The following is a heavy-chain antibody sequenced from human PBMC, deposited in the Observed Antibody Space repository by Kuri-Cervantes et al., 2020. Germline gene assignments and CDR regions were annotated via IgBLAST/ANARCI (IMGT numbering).Heavy chain of an antibody. D-gene: IGHD3-22*01. J-gene: IGHJ6*02. V-gene: IGHV1-18*01. CDR2: INPYNGNT. CDR1: GYTFSSYG. Sequence: GGSLRLSCKASGYTFSSYGISWVRQAPGQGLEWMGWINPYNGNTNYAQKLQGRVTMTTDTSTSTAYMELRSLRSDDTAVYYCARFVSSGYYRHYYGMDVWGQGTTVTVSS. CDR3: ARFVSSGYYRHYYGMDV.